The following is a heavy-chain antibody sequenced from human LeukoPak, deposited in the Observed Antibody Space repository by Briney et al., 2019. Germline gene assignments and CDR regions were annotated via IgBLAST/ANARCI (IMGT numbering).Heavy chain of an antibody. V-gene: IGHV4-61*02. CDR2: IYTSGST. Sequence: SETLSLTCTVSGGSISSGSYYWSWIRQPAGKGLEWIGRIYTSGSTNYNPSLKSRVTISVDTSKNQFSLKLSSVTAADTAVYYCARTGVGATGSGYWGQGTLVTVSS. D-gene: IGHD1-26*01. CDR1: GGSISSGSYY. J-gene: IGHJ4*02. CDR3: ARTGVGATGSGY.